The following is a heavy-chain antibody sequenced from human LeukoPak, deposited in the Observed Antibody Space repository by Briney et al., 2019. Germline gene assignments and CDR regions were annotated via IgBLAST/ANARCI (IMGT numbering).Heavy chain of an antibody. CDR3: ARGWRTGSSGYYSYYYYYYGMDV. CDR2: IYYSGSI. CDR1: GGSISSSNYY. J-gene: IGHJ6*02. Sequence: PSETLSLTCNVSGGSISSSNYYWGWIRQPPGKGLEWIGSIYYSGSIYHNPSLKSRVTISVDTSKNQFSLKLSSVTAADTAVYYCARGWRTGSSGYYSYYYYYYGMDVWGQGTTVTVSS. D-gene: IGHD3-22*01. V-gene: IGHV4-39*07.